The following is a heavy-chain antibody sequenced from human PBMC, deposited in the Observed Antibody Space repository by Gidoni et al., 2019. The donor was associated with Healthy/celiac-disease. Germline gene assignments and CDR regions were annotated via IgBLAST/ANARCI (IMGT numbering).Heavy chain of an antibody. D-gene: IGHD3-22*01. V-gene: IGHV4-34*01. J-gene: IGHJ4*02. Sequence: QVQLQQWGAGLLKPSETLSLTCAVYGGSFSGYYWSWIRQPPGKGLEWIGEINHSGSTNYNPSLKSRVTISVDTSKNQFSLKLSSVTAADTAVYYCASGGAYDSSGYYDYWGQGTLVTVSS. CDR3: ASGGAYDSSGYYDY. CDR2: INHSGST. CDR1: GGSFSGYY.